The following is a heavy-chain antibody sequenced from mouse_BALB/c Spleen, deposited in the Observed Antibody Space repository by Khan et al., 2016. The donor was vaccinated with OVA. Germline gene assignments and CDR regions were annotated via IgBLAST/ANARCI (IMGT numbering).Heavy chain of an antibody. J-gene: IGHJ1*01. V-gene: IGHV9-1*02. CDR3: ARGASYWYFDV. Sequence: QIQLVQSGPELKKPGETVKISCKASGYTFTNYGMNWVKQAPGKGLKWMGWINTYTGEPTYTDDFKGRFAFSLETSASPAYLQLNNLKNEDMATYFCARGASYWYFDVWGAGTTVTVSS. CDR2: INTYTGEP. CDR1: GYTFTNYG.